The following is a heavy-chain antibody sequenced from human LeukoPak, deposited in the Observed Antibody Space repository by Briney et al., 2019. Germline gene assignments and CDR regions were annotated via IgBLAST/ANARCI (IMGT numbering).Heavy chain of an antibody. CDR3: ARGNYGSGSYNGDWGLLDY. V-gene: IGHV1-8*03. Sequence: ASVKVSCKASGYTFTSYDINWVRQATGQGLEWMGWMNPNSGNTGYAQKFKGRVTITRNTSISTAYMELSSLRSEDTAVYYCARGNYGSGSYNGDWGLLDYWGQGTLVTVSS. CDR1: GYTFTSYD. D-gene: IGHD3-10*01. CDR2: MNPNSGNT. J-gene: IGHJ4*02.